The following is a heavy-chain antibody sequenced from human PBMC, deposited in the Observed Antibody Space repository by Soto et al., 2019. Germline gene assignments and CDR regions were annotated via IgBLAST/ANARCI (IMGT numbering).Heavy chain of an antibody. J-gene: IGHJ6*02. D-gene: IGHD2-15*01. CDR2: INPNSGGT. CDR1: GYTFTGYY. Sequence: QVQLVQSGAEVEKPGASVKVSCKASGYTFTGYYMHWVRQAPGQGLEWMGWINPNSGGTNYAQKFQGWVTMTRDTSISTAYMELSRLRSDDTAVYYCARGGYCSGGSCYPLLGGMDVWGQGTTVTVSS. V-gene: IGHV1-2*04. CDR3: ARGGYCSGGSCYPLLGGMDV.